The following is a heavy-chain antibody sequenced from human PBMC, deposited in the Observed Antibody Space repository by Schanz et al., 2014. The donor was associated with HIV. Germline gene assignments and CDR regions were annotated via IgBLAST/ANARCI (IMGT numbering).Heavy chain of an antibody. CDR2: IWYDGTNK. Sequence: VQLVESGGGLVQPGGSLRLSCAASGFTFSSYGMHWVRQAPGKGLEWVAVIWYDGTNKYYADSVKGRFTISRDNSKNTLYLQMNSLRAEDTAVYYCARDLLGGSDGYYYYYGMDVWGQGTTVTVSS. D-gene: IGHD1-26*01. CDR1: GFTFSSYG. V-gene: IGHV3-33*08. J-gene: IGHJ6*02. CDR3: ARDLLGGSDGYYYYYGMDV.